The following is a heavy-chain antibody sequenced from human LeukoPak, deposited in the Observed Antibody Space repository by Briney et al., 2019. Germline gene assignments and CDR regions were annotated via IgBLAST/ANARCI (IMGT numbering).Heavy chain of an antibody. J-gene: IGHJ4*02. CDR3: AREVSYYYDSSGYYYFDY. Sequence: GGSLRLSCAASGFTFSSYSMNWVRQAPGKGLEWVSSISSSSSYIYYADSVKGRFTISRDNAKNSLYLQMNSLRAEDTAVYYCAREVSYYYDSSGYYYFDYWGQGILVTVSS. V-gene: IGHV3-21*01. CDR2: ISSSSSYI. D-gene: IGHD3-22*01. CDR1: GFTFSSYS.